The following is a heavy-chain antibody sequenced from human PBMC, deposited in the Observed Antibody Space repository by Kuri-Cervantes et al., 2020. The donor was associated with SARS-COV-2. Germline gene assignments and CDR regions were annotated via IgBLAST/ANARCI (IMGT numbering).Heavy chain of an antibody. CDR1: EYNFSGYY. V-gene: IGHV1-2*02. J-gene: IGHJ4*02. CDR2: INPNSGGT. CDR3: ARGESIYGSRWYAGGFDY. D-gene: IGHD6-13*01. Sequence: ASVKVSCKASEYNFSGYYLHWVRQAPGQGLEWMGWINPNSGGTNFTQKFEGRVTVTRDTSINTAYMDLTRLGSGDTAVYYCARGESIYGSRWYAGGFDYWGQGTLVTVSS.